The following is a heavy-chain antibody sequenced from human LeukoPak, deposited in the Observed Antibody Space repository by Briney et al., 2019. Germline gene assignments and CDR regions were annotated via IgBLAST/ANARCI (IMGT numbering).Heavy chain of an antibody. CDR3: ARDFRVGSSVSPMDV. CDR2: IYYSGST. Sequence: PSETLSLTCTVSGGSISSYYWSWIRQPPGKGLEWIGYIYYSGSTNYNPSLKSRVTISVDTSKNQFSLKLSSVTAADTAVYYCARDFRVGSSVSPMDVWGKGTTVTVSS. V-gene: IGHV4-59*01. J-gene: IGHJ6*03. CDR1: GGSISSYY. D-gene: IGHD6-25*01.